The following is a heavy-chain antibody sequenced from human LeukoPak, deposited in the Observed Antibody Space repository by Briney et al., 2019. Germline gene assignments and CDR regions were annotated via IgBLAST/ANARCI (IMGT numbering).Heavy chain of an antibody. V-gene: IGHV1-18*01. CDR2: ISAYNGNT. CDR1: GYTFTSYG. CDR3: ARDSPLQYGGNPFDY. D-gene: IGHD4-23*01. J-gene: IGHJ4*02. Sequence: ASVKVSCKASGYTFTSYGISWVRQAPGQGLEWMGWISAYNGNTNYAQKLQGRVTMTTDTSTSTAYMELRSLRSDDTAVYYCARDSPLQYGGNPFDYWGQGTLVTVSS.